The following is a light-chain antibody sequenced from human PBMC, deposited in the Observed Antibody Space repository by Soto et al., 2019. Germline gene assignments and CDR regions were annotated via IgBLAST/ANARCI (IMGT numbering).Light chain of an antibody. CDR1: QSVSSY. J-gene: IGKJ4*01. Sequence: EIVLTQSPATLSLSPGERATLSCRASQSVSSYLAWYQQKPGQAPRLLIYDASNRATGIPARFSGSGSGTYFTLTISSIAPEDFAVDYCQHLRNWPHSLTFGGGNKVEIK. CDR2: DAS. CDR3: QHLRNWPHSLT. V-gene: IGKV3-11*01.